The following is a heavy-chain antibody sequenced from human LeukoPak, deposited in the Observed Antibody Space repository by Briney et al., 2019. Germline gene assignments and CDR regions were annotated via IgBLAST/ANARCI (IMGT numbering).Heavy chain of an antibody. V-gene: IGHV3-23*01. CDR2: ISGSAGST. D-gene: IGHD2-2*01. CDR1: GFTFNNYF. Sequence: GGSLRLSCAASGFTFNNYFMTWVRQAPGKGLEWVSTISGSAGSTYYADFVKGLFTISRDNSKNTLYLQTNSLRADDTAVYYCARYCSGASCYLGLDYWGQGTLVTVSS. J-gene: IGHJ4*02. CDR3: ARYCSGASCYLGLDY.